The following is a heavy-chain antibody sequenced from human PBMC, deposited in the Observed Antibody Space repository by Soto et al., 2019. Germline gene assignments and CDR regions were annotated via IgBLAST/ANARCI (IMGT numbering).Heavy chain of an antibody. Sequence: QVQLQESGPGLVKPSETPSLTCTVSGGSISSYYWSWIRQPPGKGLEWIGYIYYSGSTNYNPSLKSRVTISVDTSKNQFSLKLSSVTAADTAVYYCARLSPDSWFDPWGQGTLVTVSS. CDR1: GGSISSYY. CDR3: ARLSPDSWFDP. CDR2: IYYSGST. J-gene: IGHJ5*02. V-gene: IGHV4-59*01.